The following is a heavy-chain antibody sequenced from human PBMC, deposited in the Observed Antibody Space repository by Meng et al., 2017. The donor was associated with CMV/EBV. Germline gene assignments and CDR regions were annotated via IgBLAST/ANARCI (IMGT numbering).Heavy chain of an antibody. Sequence: QVQLPEPGPGLAELSETVSLICTVSGGSISTYYWSWIRQAAGKGLEWIGRIYTSGSTNYNPSLKSRVTMSVDTSKNQFSLKLSSVTAADTAVYYCARDSSGWYPHFDYWGQRTLVTVSS. J-gene: IGHJ4*02. CDR3: ARDSSGWYPHFDY. CDR2: IYTSGST. D-gene: IGHD6-19*01. V-gene: IGHV4-4*07. CDR1: GGSISTYY.